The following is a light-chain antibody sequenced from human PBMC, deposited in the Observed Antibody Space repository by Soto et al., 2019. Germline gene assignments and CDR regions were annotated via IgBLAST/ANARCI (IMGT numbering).Light chain of an antibody. J-gene: IGKJ4*01. CDR2: KAS. CDR3: QHSNSYPLT. V-gene: IGKV1-5*03. CDR1: QSISSW. Sequence: DIQMTQSPSTLSASVGDRVTITCRASQSISSWLAWYQQKPGKAPKLLIYKASSLQSGGPSRFSGSGSGTEFTLTISSLQADDFAAYYCQHSNSYPLTFGGGTEVEIK.